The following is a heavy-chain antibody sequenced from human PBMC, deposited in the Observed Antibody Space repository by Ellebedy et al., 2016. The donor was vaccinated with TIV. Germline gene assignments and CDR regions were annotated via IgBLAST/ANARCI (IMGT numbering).Heavy chain of an antibody. J-gene: IGHJ4*02. Sequence: PGGSLRLSCAASGFTFSSYGMHWVRQAPGKGLEDVSGISNNGISTSYADSVKGRFTISRDNSRNTLYLQMSSLKPEDTGVYYCVTRVRTAMGFDYWGQGTLVTVSS. CDR3: VTRVRTAMGFDY. V-gene: IGHV3-64D*06. CDR2: ISNNGIST. CDR1: GFTFSSYG. D-gene: IGHD5-18*01.